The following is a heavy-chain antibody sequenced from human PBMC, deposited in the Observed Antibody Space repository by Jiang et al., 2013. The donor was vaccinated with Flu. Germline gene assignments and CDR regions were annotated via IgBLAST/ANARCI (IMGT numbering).Heavy chain of an antibody. D-gene: IGHD2/OR15-2a*01. CDR1: GGTFSNYA. Sequence: GAEVKKPGSSVKVSCTASGGTFSNYAISWVRQAPGQGLEWMGGVVPDFGKATYSEKFQGRVTITSDTSTSTVYMELRSLTSDDTAVYYCARDPTSYGFDFWGQGTLVAVSS. J-gene: IGHJ4*02. CDR3: ARDPTSYGFDF. CDR2: VVPDFGKA. V-gene: IGHV1-69*06.